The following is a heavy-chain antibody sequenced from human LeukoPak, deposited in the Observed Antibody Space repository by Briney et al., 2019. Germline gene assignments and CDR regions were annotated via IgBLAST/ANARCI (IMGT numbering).Heavy chain of an antibody. Sequence: SETLSLTCTVAGGSISSYYWSWVRQPPGKRLEWIGYIYYTGSTNYNPSLKSRVTMSLDTSKNQFSLKLTSVNATDTAVDYCARDLLGDGRLLDIWGQGTMVTVSS. CDR3: ARDLLGDGRLLDI. V-gene: IGHV4-59*01. J-gene: IGHJ3*02. CDR2: IYYTGST. CDR1: GGSISSYY. D-gene: IGHD5-24*01.